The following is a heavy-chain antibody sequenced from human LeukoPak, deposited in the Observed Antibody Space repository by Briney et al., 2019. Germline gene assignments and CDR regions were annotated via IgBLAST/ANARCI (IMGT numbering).Heavy chain of an antibody. D-gene: IGHD3-22*01. CDR2: IKQDGSEK. Sequence: PGGSLRLSCAASGLTFSSFWMGWVRQAPGKGLEWVANIKQDGSEKYYVDSVKGRFTISRDNAKNSLYLQMNSLRAEDTAVYYCARDVFYDTSGYYYGYFDYWGQGTLVTVSS. CDR3: ARDVFYDTSGYYYGYFDY. J-gene: IGHJ4*02. CDR1: GLTFSSFW. V-gene: IGHV3-7*01.